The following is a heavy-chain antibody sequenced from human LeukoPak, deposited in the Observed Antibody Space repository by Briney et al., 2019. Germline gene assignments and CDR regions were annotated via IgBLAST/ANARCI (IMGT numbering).Heavy chain of an antibody. CDR2: ISYDGSNK. D-gene: IGHD2/OR15-2a*01. CDR1: GFTFSSYA. J-gene: IGHJ4*02. V-gene: IGHV3-30*14. Sequence: GGSLRLSCAASGFTFSSYAMHWVRQAPGKGLEWVAVISYDGSNKYYAGSVKGRFTISRDNSKNTLYLQMNSLRGEDTAVYYCARVLSVSYCDSWGQGTLVTVSS. CDR3: ARVLSVSYCDS.